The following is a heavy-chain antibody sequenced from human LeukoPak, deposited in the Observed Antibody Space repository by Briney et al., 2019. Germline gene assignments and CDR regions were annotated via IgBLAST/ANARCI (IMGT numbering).Heavy chain of an antibody. CDR2: INHSGST. V-gene: IGHV4-34*01. D-gene: IGHD5-12*01. J-gene: IGHJ4*02. CDR1: GGSFSGYY. Sequence: KASETLSLTCAVYGGSFSGYYWSWIRQPPGKGLEWIGEINHSGSTNYNPSLKSRVTISVDTSKNQFSLKLSSVTAADTAVYYCARGGDSGYDWDYWGQGTLVTVSS. CDR3: ARGGDSGYDWDY.